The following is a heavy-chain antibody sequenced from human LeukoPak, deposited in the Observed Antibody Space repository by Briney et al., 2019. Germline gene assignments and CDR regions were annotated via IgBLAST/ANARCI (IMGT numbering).Heavy chain of an antibody. CDR2: INPNSGGT. J-gene: IGHJ4*02. V-gene: IGHV1-2*06. Sequence: ASVKVSCKASGYTFTGYYMHWVRQAPGQGLEWMGRINPNSGGTNYAQKFQGRVTMTRDTSISTAYMELSRLRSDDTAVYYCAREVAYYYDSSGYPYYFDYWGPGTLVTVSS. CDR3: AREVAYYYDSSGYPYYFDY. D-gene: IGHD3-22*01. CDR1: GYTFTGYY.